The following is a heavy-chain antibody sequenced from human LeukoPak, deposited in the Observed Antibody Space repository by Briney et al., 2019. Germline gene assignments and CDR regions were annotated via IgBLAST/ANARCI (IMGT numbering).Heavy chain of an antibody. CDR2: IKQDGSEK. CDR3: ARGRYSGYDYDVPVDY. D-gene: IGHD5-12*01. J-gene: IGHJ4*02. Sequence: PSETLSLTCTVSGGSISSSSYYWGWIRQPPGKGLEWVANIKQDGSEKYYVDSVKGRFTISRDNAKNSLYLQMNSLRAEDTAVYYCARGRYSGYDYDVPVDYWGQGTLVTVSS. CDR1: GGSISSSSYY. V-gene: IGHV3-7*01.